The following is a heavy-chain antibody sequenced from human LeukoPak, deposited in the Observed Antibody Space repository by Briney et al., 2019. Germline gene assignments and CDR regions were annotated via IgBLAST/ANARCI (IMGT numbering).Heavy chain of an antibody. CDR3: ARVVPGAAVYFDP. CDR2: IYGDGTT. CDR1: GFTVEINY. V-gene: IGHV3-53*01. J-gene: IGHJ2*01. Sequence: GGSLRLSCAVSGFTVEINYMSWVRQAPGKGLEWVSVIYGDGTTYYGDSVKGRFTISRETSKNTVYLQMKSLRADDTAVYFCARVVPGAAVYFDPWGRGTLVTVSS. D-gene: IGHD2-2*01.